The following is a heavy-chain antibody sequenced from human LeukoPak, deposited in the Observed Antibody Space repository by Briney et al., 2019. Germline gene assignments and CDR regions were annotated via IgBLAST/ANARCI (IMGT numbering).Heavy chain of an antibody. Sequence: SQTLSLTSAISGDTVSSNSAAWNCIRQSPSRGLEWLGRTYYRTKWYNDYAVAVKTRITTNPETSKNLFSLQLNSVTPEDTAVYYCARGGRGPSSWTRFDPWGQGTLVTVSS. CDR3: ARGGRGPSSWTRFDP. CDR2: TYYRTKWYN. D-gene: IGHD6-13*01. CDR1: GDTVSSNSAA. V-gene: IGHV6-1*01. J-gene: IGHJ5*02.